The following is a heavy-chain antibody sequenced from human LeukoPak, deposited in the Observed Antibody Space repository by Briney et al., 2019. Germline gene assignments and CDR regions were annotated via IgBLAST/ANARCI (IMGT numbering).Heavy chain of an antibody. Sequence: GGSLRLSCAASRFTVSSYWMHWVRQVPGKGLVWVSRINSDGSSTSYADSVKGRFTISRDNAKNTLYLQMNSLRAEDTAVYYCARGPVAGKAPNWFDPWGQGTLVTVSS. CDR3: ARGPVAGKAPNWFDP. V-gene: IGHV3-74*01. D-gene: IGHD6-19*01. CDR1: RFTVSSYW. CDR2: INSDGSST. J-gene: IGHJ5*02.